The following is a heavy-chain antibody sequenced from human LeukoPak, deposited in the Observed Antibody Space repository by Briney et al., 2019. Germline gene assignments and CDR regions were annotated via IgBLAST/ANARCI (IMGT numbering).Heavy chain of an antibody. CDR1: GFTFSSYS. J-gene: IGHJ4*02. Sequence: GGSLRLSCAASGFTFSSYSMNWVRQAPGKGLQWVSYISSSSSTIYYADSVKGRFTISRDNAKNSLYLQMNSLRDEDTAVYYCARDSRIVGWLQSNRNFDYWGQGTLVTVSS. CDR2: ISSSSSTI. CDR3: ARDSRIVGWLQSNRNFDY. D-gene: IGHD5-24*01. V-gene: IGHV3-48*02.